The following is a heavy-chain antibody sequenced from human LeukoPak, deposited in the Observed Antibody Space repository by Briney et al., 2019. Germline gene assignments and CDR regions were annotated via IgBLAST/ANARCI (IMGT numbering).Heavy chain of an antibody. CDR3: ARVPSQNYGMDV. Sequence: SVKVSFKASGGTFSSYAISWVRQAPGQGLEWTGRIIPILGIANYAQKFQGRVTITADKSTSTAYMELSSLRSEDTAVYYCARVPSQNYGMDVWGQGTTVTVSS. CDR2: IIPILGIA. CDR1: GGTFSSYA. V-gene: IGHV1-69*04. D-gene: IGHD2-2*01. J-gene: IGHJ6*02.